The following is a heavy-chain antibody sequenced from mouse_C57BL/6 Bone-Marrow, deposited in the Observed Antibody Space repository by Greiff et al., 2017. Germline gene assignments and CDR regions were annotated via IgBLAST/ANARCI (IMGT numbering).Heavy chain of an antibody. V-gene: IGHV1-82*01. J-gene: IGHJ3*01. CDR1: GYAFSSSW. CDR2: IYPGDGDT. Sequence: VKLMESGPELVKPGASVKISCKASGYAFSSSWMNWVKQRPGKGLEWIGRIYPGDGDTNYNGKFKGKATLTADKSSSTAYMQLSSLTSEDSAVYFCATSYYYDFAYWGQGTLVTVSA. CDR3: ATSYYYDFAY. D-gene: IGHD1-1*01.